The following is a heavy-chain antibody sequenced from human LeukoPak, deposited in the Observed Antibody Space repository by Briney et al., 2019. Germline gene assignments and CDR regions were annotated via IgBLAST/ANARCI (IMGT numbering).Heavy chain of an antibody. J-gene: IGHJ4*02. CDR1: GGSISSGDYY. CDR2: IYYSGST. CDR3: ARGEGIAAAGNFDY. Sequence: PSQTLSLTCTVSGGSISSGDYYWSWIRQPPGKGLEWIGYIYYSGSTYYHPSLKSRVTISVDTSKNQFSLKLSSVTAADTAVYYCARGEGIAAAGNFDYWGQGTLVTVSS. V-gene: IGHV4-30-4*01. D-gene: IGHD6-13*01.